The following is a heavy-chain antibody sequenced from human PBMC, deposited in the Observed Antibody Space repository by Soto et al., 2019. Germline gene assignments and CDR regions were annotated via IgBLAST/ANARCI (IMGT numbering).Heavy chain of an antibody. V-gene: IGHV4-34*01. J-gene: IGHJ5*02. CDR3: ARVVDFWSGYYSRWFDP. D-gene: IGHD3-3*01. Sequence: SETLSLTCAVYGGSFSGYYCSWIRQPPWKGLEWIGEINHSGSTNYNPSLKSRVTISVDTSKNQFSLKLSSVTAADTAVYYCARVVDFWSGYYSRWFDPRGQGTLVTVS. CDR2: INHSGST. CDR1: GGSFSGYY.